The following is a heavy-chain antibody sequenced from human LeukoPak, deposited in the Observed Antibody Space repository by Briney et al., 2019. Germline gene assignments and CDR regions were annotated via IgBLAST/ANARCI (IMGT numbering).Heavy chain of an antibody. CDR2: ISTYPGYS. CDR1: GCTFTSSG. V-gene: IGHV1-18*01. CDR3: AKNSSGGYSDY. Sequence: ASVKVSCKASGCTFTSSGISWVRQAPGQGLEWMGWISTYPGYSKYAQNLQGRVPMTADTSTSTAYMELSSLRSDDTAVYYCAKNSSGGYSDYWGQGTLVTVSS. D-gene: IGHD6-19*01. J-gene: IGHJ4*02.